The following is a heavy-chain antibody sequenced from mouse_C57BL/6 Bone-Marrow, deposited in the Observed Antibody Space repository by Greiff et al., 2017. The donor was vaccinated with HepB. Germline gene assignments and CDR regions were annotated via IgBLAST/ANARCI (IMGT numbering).Heavy chain of an antibody. V-gene: IGHV1-69*01. Sequence: VQLQQHGAELVMPGASVKLSCKASGYTFTSYWMHWVKQRPGQGLEWIGEIDPSDSYTNYNQKFKGKSTLTVDKSSSTAYMQLSSLTSEDSAVYYCASGIYYDYDGYYAMDYWGQGTSVTVSS. CDR3: ASGIYYDYDGYYAMDY. D-gene: IGHD2-4*01. J-gene: IGHJ4*01. CDR1: GYTFTSYW. CDR2: IDPSDSYT.